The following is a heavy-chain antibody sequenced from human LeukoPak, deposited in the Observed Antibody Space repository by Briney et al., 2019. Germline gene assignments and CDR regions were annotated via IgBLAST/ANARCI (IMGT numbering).Heavy chain of an antibody. CDR1: GLSVSRSY. Sequence: GGSLRLSCAASGLSVSRSYMTWVCQAPGKGLEWVSVFYPRGDKYYADSVSGRFTISRDNSRNTLYLQMNSLRPEDTAVYYCACRTTWPQVAIDSWGQGTLVTVSS. D-gene: IGHD1-1*01. CDR3: ACRTTWPQVAIDS. J-gene: IGHJ4*02. CDR2: FYPRGDK. V-gene: IGHV3-66*01.